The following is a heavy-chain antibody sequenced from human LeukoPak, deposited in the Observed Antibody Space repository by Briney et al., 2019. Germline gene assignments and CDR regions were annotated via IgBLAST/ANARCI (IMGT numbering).Heavy chain of an antibody. V-gene: IGHV1-69*13. Sequence: ASVKVSCKASGCTFSSSAISWVRQAPGQGLEWMGGIIPIIGTANYAQKFQGRVTITADESTSTAYMELSSLRSEDTAVYYCARDVYCSSTTCSYYFDYWGQGTLVTVSS. D-gene: IGHD2-2*01. CDR2: IIPIIGTA. CDR3: ARDVYCSSTTCSYYFDY. J-gene: IGHJ4*02. CDR1: GCTFSSSA.